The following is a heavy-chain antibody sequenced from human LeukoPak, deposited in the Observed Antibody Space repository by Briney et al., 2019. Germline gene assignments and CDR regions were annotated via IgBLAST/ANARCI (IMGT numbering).Heavy chain of an antibody. CDR2: IYSGGST. CDR1: GFTVSSNY. D-gene: IGHD6-19*01. V-gene: IGHV3-66*01. Sequence: GGSLRLSCAASGFTVSSNYMSWVRQAPGKGLEWVSVIYSGGSTYYADSVKGRFTISRDNSKNTLYLQMNSLRAEDTAVYYCARVPPYSSGWYGYAFDIWGQGTMVTVSS. J-gene: IGHJ3*02. CDR3: ARVPPYSSGWYGYAFDI.